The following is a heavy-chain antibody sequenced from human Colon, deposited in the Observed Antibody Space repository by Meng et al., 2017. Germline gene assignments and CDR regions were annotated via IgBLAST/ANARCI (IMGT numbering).Heavy chain of an antibody. Sequence: GESLKISCGASGFTFSSCSMNWVRQAPGKGLEWLAVISYDGTNKYYADSVKGRFTISRDNSENTLFLQMNSLRTEDTSVYYCARDDRLDSSGYFVDWGQGTLVTVSS. CDR1: GFTFSSCS. D-gene: IGHD3-22*01. V-gene: IGHV3-30*04. CDR2: ISYDGTNK. CDR3: ARDDRLDSSGYFVD. J-gene: IGHJ4*02.